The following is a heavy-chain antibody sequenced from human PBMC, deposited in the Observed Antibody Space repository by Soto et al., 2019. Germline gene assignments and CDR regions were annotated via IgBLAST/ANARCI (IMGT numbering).Heavy chain of an antibody. Sequence: QVQLVESGGGVVQPGRSLRLSCAASGFTFSSYGMHWDRQAPGKGLEWVAVIWYDGSNKYYADSVKGRFTISSDNSKNTLYLQMNSLRAEDTAVYYCARDNSSRCSMDVWGQGTTVTVSS. CDR2: IWYDGSNK. J-gene: IGHJ6*02. D-gene: IGHD2-8*01. CDR1: GFTFSSYG. V-gene: IGHV3-33*01. CDR3: ARDNSSRCSMDV.